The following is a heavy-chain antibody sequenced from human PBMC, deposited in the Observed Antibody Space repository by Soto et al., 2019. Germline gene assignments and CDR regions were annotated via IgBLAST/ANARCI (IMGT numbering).Heavy chain of an antibody. V-gene: IGHV1-3*01. CDR2: INAGNGNT. D-gene: IGHD6-19*01. J-gene: IGHJ4*02. Sequence: ASVKVSCKASGYTFTGYAMDWVRQAPGLRLEWMGWINAGNGNTKYSQKFQGRVTITRDTSASATYMELSSLSSEDTSVYYCARDLGKEQWLVPDYWGQGTLVTVSS. CDR3: ARDLGKEQWLVPDY. CDR1: GYTFTGYA.